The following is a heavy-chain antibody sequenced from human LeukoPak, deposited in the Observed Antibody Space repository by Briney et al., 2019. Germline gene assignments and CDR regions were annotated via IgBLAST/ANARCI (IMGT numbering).Heavy chain of an antibody. CDR1: GGSISSSSYY. V-gene: IGHV4-39*01. CDR2: IYYSGST. CDR3: ARQTGIVVADY. D-gene: IGHD3-22*01. J-gene: IGHJ4*02. Sequence: SETLSLTCTVSGGSISSSSYYWGWIRQPPGKGLEWIGSIYYSGSTYYNPSLKSRVTISVDTSKNQFPLKLSSVTAADTAVYYCARQTGIVVADYWGQGTLVTVSS.